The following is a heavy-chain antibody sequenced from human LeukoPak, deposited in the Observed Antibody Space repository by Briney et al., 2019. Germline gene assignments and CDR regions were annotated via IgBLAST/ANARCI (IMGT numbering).Heavy chain of an antibody. CDR2: IKSKTNGRTT. CDR1: GFTFSYAW. CDR3: TTDKGRYCGGDCSSDY. D-gene: IGHD2-21*02. V-gene: IGHV3-15*01. J-gene: IGHJ4*02. Sequence: GESLRLTCAASGFTFSYAWMSWVRQPPGKGLEWVGRIKSKTNGRTTDYAAPVKGRFIISRDDSKNTLYLQMNSLKNEDTAMYYCTTDKGRYCGGDCSSDYWGQGTLVTVSS.